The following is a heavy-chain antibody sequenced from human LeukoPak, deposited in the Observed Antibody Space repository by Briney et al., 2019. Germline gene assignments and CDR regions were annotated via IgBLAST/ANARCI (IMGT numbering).Heavy chain of an antibody. CDR3: ARHLKIVVSGTVAFDI. CDR2: VDDTGST. Sequence: SETLSLTCTVSGGSISNYYWSWIRKPPGKGLEWIGYVDDTGSTNYNPSLKTRVSISEDTTNNQFSLHLSSVTAADTAVYYCARHLKIVVSGTVAFDIWGQGTLVTVSS. CDR1: GGSISNYY. D-gene: IGHD3-22*01. V-gene: IGHV4-59*08. J-gene: IGHJ3*02.